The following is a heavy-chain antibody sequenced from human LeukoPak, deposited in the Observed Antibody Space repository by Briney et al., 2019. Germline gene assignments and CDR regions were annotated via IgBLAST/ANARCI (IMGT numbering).Heavy chain of an antibody. D-gene: IGHD4-11*01. CDR1: GGSISSYY. CDR3: ARYDSNLNYFDY. J-gene: IGHJ4*02. V-gene: IGHV4-59*01. CDR2: IYYSGST. Sequence: SETLSLTCTVSGGSISSYYWSWIRQPPGKGLEWIGYIYYSGSTNYNPSLKSRVTISVDTSKNQFSLKLSSVTAADTAVYYCARYDSNLNYFDYRGQGTLVTVSS.